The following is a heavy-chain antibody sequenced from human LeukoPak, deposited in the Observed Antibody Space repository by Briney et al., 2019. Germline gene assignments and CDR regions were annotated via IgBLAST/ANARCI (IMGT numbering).Heavy chain of an antibody. J-gene: IGHJ4*02. CDR1: GFTFSSYS. CDR3: TRRNKDSSSSPFDY. CDR2: ISSSSSTI. D-gene: IGHD6-6*01. V-gene: IGHV3-48*01. Sequence: GGSLRLSCAASGFTFSSYSMNWVRQAPGKGLEWVSYISSSSSTIYYADSVKGRFTISRDNAKNSLYLQMNSLKTEDTAVYYCTRRNKDSSSSPFDYWGQGTLVTVSS.